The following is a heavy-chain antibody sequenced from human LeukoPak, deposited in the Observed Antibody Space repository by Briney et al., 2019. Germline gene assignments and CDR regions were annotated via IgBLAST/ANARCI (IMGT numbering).Heavy chain of an antibody. CDR3: AKDFRIVVVTATHNWFDP. V-gene: IGHV3-30*04. D-gene: IGHD2-21*02. CDR1: GFTFISYA. Sequence: GTSLRLSCAASGFTFISYAIHWVRQAPGKGLEWVAVISFHGTDTFYADSVKGRFTISRDNSKNTLYLQMNSLRAEDTAVYYCAKDFRIVVVTATHNWFDPWGQGTLVTVSS. CDR2: ISFHGTDT. J-gene: IGHJ5*02.